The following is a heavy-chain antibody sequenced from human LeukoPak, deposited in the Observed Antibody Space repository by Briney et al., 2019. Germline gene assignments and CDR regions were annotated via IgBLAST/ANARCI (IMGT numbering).Heavy chain of an antibody. V-gene: IGHV3-7*01. CDR2: IKQDGSEK. D-gene: IGHD3-3*01. J-gene: IGHJ4*02. CDR3: ARDFRFLDDY. Sequence: GGSLRLSCAASGFTFSNYWMTWVRQAPGKGLEWVGNIKQDGSEKYYVDSVKGRFTISRDNAKNSLYLQMNSLRAEDTAVYYCARDFRFLDDYWGQGTLVTVSS. CDR1: GFTFSNYW.